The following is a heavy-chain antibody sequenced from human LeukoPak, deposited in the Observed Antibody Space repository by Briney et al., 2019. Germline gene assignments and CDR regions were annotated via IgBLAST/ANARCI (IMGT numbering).Heavy chain of an antibody. CDR2: INTNTGNP. V-gene: IGHV7-4-1*02. CDR1: GYTFNSYA. CDR3: ARDLFVNEYSSSWYDFGY. Sequence: ASVKVSCKASGYTFNSYAMNWVRQAPGQGLEWMGWINTNTGNPTYAQGFTGRFVFSLDTSVSTAYLQISSLKAEDTAVYYCARDLFVNEYSSSWYDFGYWGQGTLVTVSS. J-gene: IGHJ4*02. D-gene: IGHD6-13*01.